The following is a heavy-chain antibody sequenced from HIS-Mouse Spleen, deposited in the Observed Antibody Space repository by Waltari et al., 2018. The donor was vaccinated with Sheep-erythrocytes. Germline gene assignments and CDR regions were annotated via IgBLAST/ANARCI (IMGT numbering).Heavy chain of an antibody. D-gene: IGHD1-26*01. CDR1: GFTFSSYG. CDR3: AKPVGATTAFDY. J-gene: IGHJ4*02. CDR2: ISYDGSNK. Sequence: SLRLSCAASGFTFSSYGMHWVRQAPGKGLEWVAVISYDGSNKYYVDSVKGRFTISRDNSKNTLYLQMNSLRAEDTAVYYCAKPVGATTAFDYWGQGTLVTVSS. V-gene: IGHV3-30*18.